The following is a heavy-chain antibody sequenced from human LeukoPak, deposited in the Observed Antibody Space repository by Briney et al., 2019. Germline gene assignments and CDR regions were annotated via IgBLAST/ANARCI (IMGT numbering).Heavy chain of an antibody. CDR3: ARDTSISFDI. CDR1: GFTFSKYW. D-gene: IGHD2-21*01. Sequence: PGGSLRLSCAVSGFTFSKYWMNWVRQAPGKGREWVSYINSDSSDIVYADSVKGRFTISRDNARNSLYLQMNNLRDEDTAVYYCARDTSISFDIWGQGTMVTVSS. V-gene: IGHV3-21*05. J-gene: IGHJ3*02. CDR2: INSDSSDI.